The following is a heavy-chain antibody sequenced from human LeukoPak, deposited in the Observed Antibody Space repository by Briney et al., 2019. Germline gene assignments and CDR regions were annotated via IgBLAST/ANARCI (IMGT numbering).Heavy chain of an antibody. CDR2: IYYSGST. CDR1: GGSISSYY. Sequence: SETLSLTCTVSGGSISSYYWSWIRQPPGKGLEWIGYIYYSGSTNYNPSLKSRVTISVDTSKNQFSLKLSSVTAADTAVYYCARLFYGSGSYYGMDVWGQGTTVTVSS. CDR3: ARLFYGSGSYYGMDV. V-gene: IGHV4-59*08. J-gene: IGHJ6*02. D-gene: IGHD3-10*01.